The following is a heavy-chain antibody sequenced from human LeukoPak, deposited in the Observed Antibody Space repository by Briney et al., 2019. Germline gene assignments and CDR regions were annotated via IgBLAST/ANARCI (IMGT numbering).Heavy chain of an antibody. CDR3: ARDDISTTVDY. CDR2: ISSSSSTI. V-gene: IGHV3-48*01. CDR1: GFTFSSYS. D-gene: IGHD1-7*01. J-gene: IGHJ4*02. Sequence: GGSLRLSCAASGFTFSSYSMNWVRQAPGKGLEWVSYISSSSSTIYYADSVKGRFTISRDNSKNTVYLQMNSLRVEDTAVYYCARDDISTTVDYWGQGTLVTVSS.